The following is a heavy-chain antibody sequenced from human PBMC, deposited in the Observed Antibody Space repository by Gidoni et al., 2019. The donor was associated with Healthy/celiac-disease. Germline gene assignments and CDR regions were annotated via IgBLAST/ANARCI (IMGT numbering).Heavy chain of an antibody. CDR1: GFTFDDYA. CDR2: ISWNSGSI. D-gene: IGHD6-19*01. J-gene: IGHJ3*02. CDR3: AKDIWPEQCAFDI. Sequence: EVQLVESGGGLVQPGRVRRRSCAAVGFTFDDYAMHWVRQATGKGLVWVSCISWNSGSIVYADSVKGRFTISRYTAKTSLYLHMNSLRAEDTACYYCAKDIWPEQCAFDIWGQVTMVTVSS. V-gene: IGHV3-9*01.